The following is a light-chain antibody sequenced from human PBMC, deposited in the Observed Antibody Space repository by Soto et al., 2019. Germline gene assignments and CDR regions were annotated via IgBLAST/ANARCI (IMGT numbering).Light chain of an antibody. V-gene: IGKV1-39*01. J-gene: IGKJ5*01. CDR1: QTISSY. CDR2: AAS. CDR3: QQRSNWPIT. Sequence: DIQMTQSPSSLPASVGGRVTITCRASQTISSYINWYQQKPGKAPKLLIHAASSVQSGVPSRFSGSGSGTEFTLTISSLEPEDFEVYYCQQRSNWPITFGQGTRLEIK.